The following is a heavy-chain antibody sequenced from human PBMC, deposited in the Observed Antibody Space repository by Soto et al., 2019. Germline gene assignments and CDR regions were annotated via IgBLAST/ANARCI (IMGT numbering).Heavy chain of an antibody. CDR3: ARGLSRGIYGY. V-gene: IGHV4-34*01. Sequence: PSETLSLTCAVYGGSFSGYYWSGIRQPPGKGLEWIGEINHSGSTNYNPSLKSRVTISVDTSKNQFSLKLSSVTAADTAVYYCARGLSRGIYGYWGQGTLVTVSS. D-gene: IGHD5-12*01. J-gene: IGHJ4*02. CDR2: INHSGST. CDR1: GGSFSGYY.